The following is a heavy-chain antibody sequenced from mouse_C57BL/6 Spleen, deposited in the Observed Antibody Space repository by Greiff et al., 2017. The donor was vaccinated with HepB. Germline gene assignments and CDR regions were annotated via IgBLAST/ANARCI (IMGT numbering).Heavy chain of an antibody. D-gene: IGHD1-1*01. J-gene: IGHJ1*03. CDR1: GYTFTSYW. CDR3: ARSITTVIYWYFDV. Sequence: QVQLQQPGAELVRPGSSVKLSCKASGYTFTSYWMHWVKQRPIQGLEWIGNIDPSDSETHYNQKFKDKATLTVDKSSSTAYMQLSSLTSEDSEVYYCARSITTVIYWYFDVWGTGTTVTVSS. V-gene: IGHV1-52*01. CDR2: IDPSDSET.